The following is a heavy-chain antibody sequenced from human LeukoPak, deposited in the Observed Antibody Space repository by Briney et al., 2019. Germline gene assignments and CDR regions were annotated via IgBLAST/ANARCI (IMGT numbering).Heavy chain of an antibody. V-gene: IGHV3-20*04. D-gene: IGHD3-22*01. CDR2: INWNGGST. CDR1: GFTFDNYA. J-gene: IGHJ4*02. CDR3: ARGKITMIVGPFDY. Sequence: GGSLRLSCAASGFTFDNYAMSWVRQVPGKGLEWVSHINWNGGSTYYADSVKGRVTISRDNAKKSLYLQMNSLRAEDTAVYYCARGKITMIVGPFDYWGQGTLVTVSS.